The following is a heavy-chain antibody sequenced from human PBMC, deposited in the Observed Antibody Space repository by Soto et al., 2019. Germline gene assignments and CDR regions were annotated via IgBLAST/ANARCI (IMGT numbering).Heavy chain of an antibody. CDR3: ARDERYCSGGSCHYYYMDV. Sequence: AASVKVSCKASGYTFTSYAMHWVRQAPGQRLEWMGWINAGNGNTKYSQKFQGRVTITRDTSASTAYMELSSLRSEDTAVYYCARDERYCSGGSCHYYYMDVWGKGTTVTVSS. CDR1: GYTFTSYA. D-gene: IGHD2-15*01. J-gene: IGHJ6*03. V-gene: IGHV1-3*01. CDR2: INAGNGNT.